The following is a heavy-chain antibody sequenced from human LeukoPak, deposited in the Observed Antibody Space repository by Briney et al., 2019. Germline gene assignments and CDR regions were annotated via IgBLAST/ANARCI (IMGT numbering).Heavy chain of an antibody. J-gene: IGHJ4*02. CDR1: GFTVSSNY. V-gene: IGHV3-53*01. CDR2: IYSGGSA. CDR3: AKDRLSSRGYYFDY. Sequence: PGGSLRLSCAASGFTVSSNYMSWVRQAPGKGLEWVSVIYSGGSAYYADSAKGRFTISRDNSKNTLYLQMNSLRAEDTAVYYCAKDRLSSRGYYFDYWGQGTLVTVSS. D-gene: IGHD6-13*01.